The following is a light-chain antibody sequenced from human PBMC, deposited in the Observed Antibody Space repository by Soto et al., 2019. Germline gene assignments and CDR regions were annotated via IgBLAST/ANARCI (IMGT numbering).Light chain of an antibody. Sequence: QSALTQPASVFGSPGQSITFSCTGTSSDVGGYNFVSWYQQHPGKAPKLMIYEVSSRPSGVSNRFSGSKSGNTASLTISRLQPEDEADYYCSSYTTSSTVVFGTGTKVTVL. CDR1: SSDVGGYNF. CDR3: SSYTTSSTVV. J-gene: IGLJ1*01. V-gene: IGLV2-14*03. CDR2: EVS.